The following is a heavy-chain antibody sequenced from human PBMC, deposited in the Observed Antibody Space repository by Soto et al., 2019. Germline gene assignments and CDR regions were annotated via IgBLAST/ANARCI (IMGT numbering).Heavy chain of an antibody. V-gene: IGHV5-10-1*01. CDR1: GYSVTSYW. D-gene: IGHD3-3*01. CDR3: AILAHMSRRGETISYYYYGMDV. Sequence: PGESLKISCMGSGYSVTSYWISWVRQMPGKGLEWMGMIDPIDSYTNYSPSFQGHVTISADKSISTAYLQWSSLTASDTAMYYCAILAHMSRRGETISYYYYGMDVWGQGTTVTVSS. CDR2: IDPIDSYT. J-gene: IGHJ6*02.